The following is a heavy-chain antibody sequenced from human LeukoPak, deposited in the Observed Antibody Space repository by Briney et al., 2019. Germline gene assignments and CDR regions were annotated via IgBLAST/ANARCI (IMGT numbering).Heavy chain of an antibody. J-gene: IGHJ4*02. D-gene: IGHD6-6*01. CDR3: ARGGLIGQLDHPRPFDY. Sequence: PSQTLSLTCTVSGGSISSGSYYWSWIRQPAGKGLEWIGYIYYSGSTNYNPSLKSRVTISVDTSKNQFSLKLSSVTAADTAVYYCARGGLIGQLDHPRPFDYWGQGTLVTVSS. CDR2: IYYSGST. CDR1: GGSISSGSYY. V-gene: IGHV4-61*10.